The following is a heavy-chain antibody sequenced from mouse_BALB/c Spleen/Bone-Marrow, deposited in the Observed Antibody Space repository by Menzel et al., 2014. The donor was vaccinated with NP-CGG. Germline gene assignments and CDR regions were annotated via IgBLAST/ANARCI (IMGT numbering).Heavy chain of an antibody. J-gene: IGHJ2*01. D-gene: IGHD3-1*01. CDR2: IRNKTNGYTT. CDR3: ARDRAARATGYYFDY. CDR1: GFTFTDYY. Sequence: EVKLMESGGGLVQPGGSLRLSCATSGFTFTDYYMSWVRQPPGKALEWLGFIRNKTNGYTTEYGASVKGRFTISRDNSQSILYLQMNTLRAEDSATYYCARDRAARATGYYFDYWGQGTTLTVSS. V-gene: IGHV7-3*02.